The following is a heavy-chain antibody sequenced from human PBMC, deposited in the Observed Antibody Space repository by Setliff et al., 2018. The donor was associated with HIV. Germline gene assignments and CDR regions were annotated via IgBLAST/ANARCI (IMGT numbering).Heavy chain of an antibody. Sequence: LRLSCAASGFTFSSYGMHWVRQSPGKGLEWVALIWFDGSNKFYADSVKGRFTISRDNSKKTLYPQMNSLRAEDTAVYYCAKDAFSGLQSLYGMDVWGRGTTVTVSS. CDR1: GFTFSSYG. V-gene: IGHV3-30*02. CDR3: AKDAFSGLQSLYGMDV. CDR2: IWFDGSNK. J-gene: IGHJ6*02. D-gene: IGHD3-10*01.